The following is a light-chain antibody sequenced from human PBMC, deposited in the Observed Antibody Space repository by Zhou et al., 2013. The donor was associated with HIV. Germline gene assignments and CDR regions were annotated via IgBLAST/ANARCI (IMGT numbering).Light chain of an antibody. CDR2: GAS. V-gene: IGKV3-20*01. CDR3: QQYGGSPT. CDR1: QNVAGSF. J-gene: IGKJ2*01. Sequence: EIVLTQSPGSLSLSPGERATLSCRASQNVAGSFLAWYQQKPGQAPRLLMYGASRRATGIPDRFSGSGPGTDFTLTISRLEPEDFVVYYCQQYGGSPTFGQGTKLEIK.